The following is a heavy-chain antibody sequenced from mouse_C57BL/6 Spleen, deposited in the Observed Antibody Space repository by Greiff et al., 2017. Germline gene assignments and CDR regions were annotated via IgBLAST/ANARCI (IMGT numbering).Heavy chain of an antibody. D-gene: IGHD2-5*01. CDR1: GYSFTGYY. CDR3: ARDSNYPY. Sequence: EVKLVESGPELVKPGASVKISCKASGYSFTGYYMNWVKQSPEKSLEWIGEINPSTGGTTYNQKFKAKATLTVDKSSSTAYMQLKSLTSEDSAVYYCARDSNYPYWGQGTLVTVSA. V-gene: IGHV1-42*01. J-gene: IGHJ3*01. CDR2: INPSTGGT.